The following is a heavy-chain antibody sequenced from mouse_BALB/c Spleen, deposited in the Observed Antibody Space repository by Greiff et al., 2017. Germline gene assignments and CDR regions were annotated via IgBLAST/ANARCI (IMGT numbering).Heavy chain of an antibody. D-gene: IGHD1-1*02. J-gene: IGHJ4*01. CDR3: ARMLLWSPYAMDY. CDR2: INPSTGYT. Sequence: VQLQQSGAELAKPGASVKMSCKASGYTFTSYWMHWVKQRPGQGLEWIGYINPSTGYTEYNQKFKDKASLTADKSSSTAYMQLSSLTSEDSAVYYCARMLLWSPYAMDYWGQGTSVTVSS. CDR1: GYTFTSYW. V-gene: IGHV1-7*01.